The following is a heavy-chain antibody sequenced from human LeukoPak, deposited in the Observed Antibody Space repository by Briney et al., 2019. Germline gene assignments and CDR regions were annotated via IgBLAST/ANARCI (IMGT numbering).Heavy chain of an antibody. D-gene: IGHD3-10*01. Sequence: SETLSLTCTVSGGSISSYYWSWIRQPPGKGLEWIGSIYYSGSTYYNPSLKSRVTISVDTSKNQFSLKLSSVTAADTAVYYCARGRVMVRGVIKSSLFDPWGQGTLVTVSS. J-gene: IGHJ5*02. CDR3: ARGRVMVRGVIKSSLFDP. V-gene: IGHV4-59*12. CDR2: IYYSGST. CDR1: GGSISSYY.